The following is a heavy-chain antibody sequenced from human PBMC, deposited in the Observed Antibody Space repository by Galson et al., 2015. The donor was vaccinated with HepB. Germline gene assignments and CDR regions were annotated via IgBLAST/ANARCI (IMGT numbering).Heavy chain of an antibody. V-gene: IGHV6-1*01. CDR1: GDSVSSPTAA. CDR3: ARGRYSNSWKGGLNY. CDR2: TYYKSKWYN. D-gene: IGHD6-13*01. J-gene: IGHJ4*02. Sequence: SPISGDSVSSPTAAWNWIRQSPSRGLEWLGRTYYKSKWYNDYAVSVKSRININADASKNQFSLQLNTVTPEDTAVYYCARGRYSNSWKGGLNYWGQGTLVTVSS.